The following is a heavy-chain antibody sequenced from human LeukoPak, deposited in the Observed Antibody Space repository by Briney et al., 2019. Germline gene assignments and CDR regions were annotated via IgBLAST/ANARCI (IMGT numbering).Heavy chain of an antibody. CDR3: ARSDYDFWSGRVYYFDY. CDR2: INPNSGGT. D-gene: IGHD3-3*01. CDR1: GYTFTGYY. Sequence: ASVKVPCKASGYTFTGYYMHWVRQAPGQGLEWMGRINPNSGGTNYAQKFQGRVTMTRDTSISTAYMELSRLRSDDTAVYYCARSDYDFWSGRVYYFDYWGQGTLVTVSS. J-gene: IGHJ4*02. V-gene: IGHV1-2*06.